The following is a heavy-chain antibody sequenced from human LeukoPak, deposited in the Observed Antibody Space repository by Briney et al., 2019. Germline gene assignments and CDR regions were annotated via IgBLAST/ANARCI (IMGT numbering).Heavy chain of an antibody. D-gene: IGHD2-15*01. CDR1: GGSFSGYY. Sequence: SETLSLTCAVYGGSFSGYYWSWIRQPPGKGLEWTGEINHSGSTNYNPSLKSRVTISVDTSKNQFSLKLSSVTAADTAVYYCASSPVVAATWYWGQGTLVTVSS. CDR3: ASSPVVAATWY. J-gene: IGHJ4*02. CDR2: INHSGST. V-gene: IGHV4-34*01.